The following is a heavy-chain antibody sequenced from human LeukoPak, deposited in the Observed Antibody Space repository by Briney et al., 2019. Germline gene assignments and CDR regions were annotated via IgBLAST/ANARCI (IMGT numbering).Heavy chain of an antibody. V-gene: IGHV3-48*04. D-gene: IGHD3-10*01. J-gene: IGHJ3*02. Sequence: GGSLRLSCAASGFTFSSYSMNWVRQAPGKGLEWVSYISSSSSTIYYADSVKGRFTISRDNAKNSLYLQMNGLRAEDTAVYYCARSMVRGVSDAFDIWGQGTMVTVSS. CDR3: ARSMVRGVSDAFDI. CDR1: GFTFSSYS. CDR2: ISSSSSTI.